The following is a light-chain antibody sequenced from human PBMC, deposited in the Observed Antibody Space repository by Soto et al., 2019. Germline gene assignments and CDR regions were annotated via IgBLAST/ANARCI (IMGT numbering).Light chain of an antibody. Sequence: QSVLTQPPSVSGAPGQRVTISCTGSSSNIGAGYDVHWYQQLPGTAPKLLIYGNSNRPSGVPDRFSGSKSGTSASLAITGLQAEAEADYYCQSYDSSLSANYVFGTGTKLTVL. CDR2: GNS. CDR3: QSYDSSLSANYV. CDR1: SSNIGAGYD. V-gene: IGLV1-40*01. J-gene: IGLJ1*01.